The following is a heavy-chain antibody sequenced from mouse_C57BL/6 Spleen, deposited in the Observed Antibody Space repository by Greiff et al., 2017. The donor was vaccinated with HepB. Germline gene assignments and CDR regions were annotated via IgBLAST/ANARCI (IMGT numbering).Heavy chain of an antibody. Sequence: EVKLMESGAELVRPGASVKLSCTASGFNIKDYYMHWVKQRPEQGLEWIGRIDPEDGDTEYAPKFQGKATMTADTSSNTAYLQLSSLTSEDTAVYYCTPYYYGSSPFAYWGQGTLVTVSA. CDR3: TPYYYGSSPFAY. J-gene: IGHJ3*01. CDR1: GFNIKDYY. V-gene: IGHV14-1*01. D-gene: IGHD1-1*01. CDR2: IDPEDGDT.